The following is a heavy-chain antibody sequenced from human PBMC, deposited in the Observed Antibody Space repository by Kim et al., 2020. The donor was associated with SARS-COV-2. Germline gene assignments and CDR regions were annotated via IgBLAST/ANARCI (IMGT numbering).Heavy chain of an antibody. CDR3: ASGLDLYGYVTGGY. D-gene: IGHD5-18*01. V-gene: IGHV7-4-1*02. CDR2: INTNTGNP. CDR1: GYTFTSYA. J-gene: IGHJ4*02. Sequence: ASVKVSCKASGYTFTSYAMNWVRQAPGQGLEWMGWINTNTGNPTYAQGFTGRFVFSLDTSVSTAYLQISNLKAEDTAVYYCASGLDLYGYVTGGYWGQGTLVTVSS.